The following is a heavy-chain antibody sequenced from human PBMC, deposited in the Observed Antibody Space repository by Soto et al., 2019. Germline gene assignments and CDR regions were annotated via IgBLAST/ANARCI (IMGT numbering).Heavy chain of an antibody. J-gene: IGHJ4*02. V-gene: IGHV4-59*01. Sequence: SETLSLSCTVSGGSISSYYWSWIRQPPGKGLEWIGYIYYCGSTSYNPSLRSRLTISVDTSKNQFSLRLTSVTAADTGVYYCAREPSSGYKFFDYWGQGTPVT. CDR1: GGSISSYY. D-gene: IGHD3-22*01. CDR3: AREPSSGYKFFDY. CDR2: IYYCGST.